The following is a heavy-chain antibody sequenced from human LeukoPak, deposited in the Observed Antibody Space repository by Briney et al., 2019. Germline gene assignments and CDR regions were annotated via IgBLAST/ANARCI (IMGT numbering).Heavy chain of an antibody. CDR1: GGSISSYY. CDR2: IYISGTT. Sequence: SETLSLTCTVSGGSISSYYWSRVRQTAGKGLEWIGRIYISGTTNYNPSLKSRVTMSLDTSKNQLSLRLTSVTAADTAVYYCARDEARTGYIHYWGQGTLITVSS. D-gene: IGHD3-9*01. J-gene: IGHJ4*02. CDR3: ARDEARTGYIHY. V-gene: IGHV4-4*07.